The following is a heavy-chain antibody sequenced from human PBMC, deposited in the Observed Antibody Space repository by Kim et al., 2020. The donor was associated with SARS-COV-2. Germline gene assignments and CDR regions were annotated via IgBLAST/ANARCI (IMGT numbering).Heavy chain of an antibody. CDR2: IYYSGST. J-gene: IGHJ2*01. CDR1: GGSISSGDYY. Sequence: SETLSLTCTVSGGSISSGDYYWSWIRQPPGKGLEWIGYIYYSGSTYYNPSLKSRVTISVDTSKNQFSLKLSSVTAADTAVYYCARAPLPELPGLWFGDNWYFDLWGRGTLVTVSS. V-gene: IGHV4-30-4*01. CDR3: ARAPLPELPGLWFGDNWYFDL. D-gene: IGHD3-10*01.